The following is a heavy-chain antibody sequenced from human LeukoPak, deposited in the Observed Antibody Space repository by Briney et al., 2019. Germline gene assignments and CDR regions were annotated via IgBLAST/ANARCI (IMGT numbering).Heavy chain of an antibody. CDR2: ISAYSGNT. CDR1: GYSFTKYG. V-gene: IGHV1-18*01. D-gene: IGHD2-2*01. J-gene: IGHJ5*02. Sequence: ASVKVSCKSSGYSFTKYGISWVRQAPGQGLEWMGWISAYSGNTNYAQKVQGRVTMTTDTSTSTAYMELRSLRSDDTAVYYCARYCSSSSCYGGFDPWGQRTLVTVSS. CDR3: ARYCSSSSCYGGFDP.